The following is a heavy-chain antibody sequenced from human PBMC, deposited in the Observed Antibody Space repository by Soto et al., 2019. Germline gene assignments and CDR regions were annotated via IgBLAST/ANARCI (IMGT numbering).Heavy chain of an antibody. V-gene: IGHV3-23*01. J-gene: IGHJ4*02. Sequence: EVQLLESGGGLVQPGGSLRLSCAASGFTFSSYAMSWVRQAPGKGLEWVSVISGSGGSTYYADSVKGRFTISRDNSKNTLYLQMDSLRAEDTAVYYGAKRGAGHYFEYWGQGALVTVSS. D-gene: IGHD6-19*01. CDR3: AKRGAGHYFEY. CDR2: ISGSGGST. CDR1: GFTFSSYA.